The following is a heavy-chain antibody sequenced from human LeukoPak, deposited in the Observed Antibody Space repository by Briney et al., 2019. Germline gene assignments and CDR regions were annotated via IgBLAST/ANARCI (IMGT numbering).Heavy chain of an antibody. CDR3: ARVGFYYYYGMDV. V-gene: IGHV4-61*01. J-gene: IGHJ6*02. CDR2: IYYSGST. D-gene: IGHD3-16*01. CDR1: GGSVSSGSYY. Sequence: PSETLSLTCTVSGGSVSSGSYYWSWIRQPPGKGLEWIGYIYYSGSTNYNPSLKSRVTISVDTSKNQFSLKLSSVTAADTAVYYCARVGFYYYYGMDVWGQGTTVTVSS.